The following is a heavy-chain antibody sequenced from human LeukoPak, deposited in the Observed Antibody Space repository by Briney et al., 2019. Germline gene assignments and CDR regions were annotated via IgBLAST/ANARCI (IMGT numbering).Heavy chain of an antibody. Sequence: GGSLRLSCAASGFTFSSYAIHWVRQAPGKGLEWVAVISYDGSNKYYADSVKGRFTISRDNSKNTLYLQMNSLRAEDTAVYYCAKDRGYDYVWGSYPSYFDYWGQGTLVTVSS. D-gene: IGHD3-16*02. CDR2: ISYDGSNK. CDR1: GFTFSSYA. J-gene: IGHJ4*02. CDR3: AKDRGYDYVWGSYPSYFDY. V-gene: IGHV3-30*04.